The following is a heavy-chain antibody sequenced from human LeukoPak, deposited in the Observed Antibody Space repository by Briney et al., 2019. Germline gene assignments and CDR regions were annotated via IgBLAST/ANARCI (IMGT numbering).Heavy chain of an antibody. J-gene: IGHJ5*02. CDR1: GGSFSGYY. CDR3: ARGLSIDGSRYNWFDP. CDR2: INHGGGT. V-gene: IGHV4-34*01. D-gene: IGHD3-10*01. Sequence: PSETLSLTCAVYGGSFSGYYWSWIRQPPGKGLERIGEINHGGGTNYNPSLKNRLTISVVTSKNQVSLNLSSVTAADTAVYYCARGLSIDGSRYNWFDPWGQGTLVTVSS.